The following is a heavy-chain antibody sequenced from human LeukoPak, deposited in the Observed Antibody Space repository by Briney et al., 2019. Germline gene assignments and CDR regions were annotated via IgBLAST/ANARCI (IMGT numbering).Heavy chain of an antibody. CDR2: INPNSGGT. CDR3: ARGALRFLEWPRNWFDP. CDR1: GYTFTGYY. J-gene: IGHJ5*02. D-gene: IGHD3-3*01. V-gene: IGHV1-2*02. Sequence: ASVKVSCKASGYTFTGYYMHWVRQAPGQGLEWMGWINPNSGGTNYAQKFQGRVTMTRDTSISTAYMELSRLRSDDTAVYYCARGALRFLEWPRNWFDPWGQGTLVTVSS.